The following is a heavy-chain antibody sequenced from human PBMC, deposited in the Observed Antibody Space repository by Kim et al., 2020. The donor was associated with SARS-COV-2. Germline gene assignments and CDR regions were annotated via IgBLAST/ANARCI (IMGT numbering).Heavy chain of an antibody. CDR3: ARLNCGGDCYIAGYGMDV. V-gene: IGHV4-59*01. Sequence: SRVTISVDTSKNQFSLKLSSVTAADTAVYYCARLNCGGDCYIAGYGMDVWGQGTTVTVSS. J-gene: IGHJ6*02. D-gene: IGHD2-21*02.